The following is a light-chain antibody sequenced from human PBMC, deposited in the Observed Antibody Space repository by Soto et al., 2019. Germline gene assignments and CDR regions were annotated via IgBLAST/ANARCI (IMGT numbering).Light chain of an antibody. CDR1: SSDVGGYNY. CDR2: DVS. V-gene: IGLV2-14*03. Sequence: QSALTQPASVSGSPGQSITISCTGTSSDVGGYNYVSWYQHHPGKAPKLMIYDVSYRPSGVSNRFSGSKSGNTASLTISGLQAEDEADYYCSSYTSSSTLGVFGGGTKLTVL. CDR3: SSYTSSSTLGV. J-gene: IGLJ2*01.